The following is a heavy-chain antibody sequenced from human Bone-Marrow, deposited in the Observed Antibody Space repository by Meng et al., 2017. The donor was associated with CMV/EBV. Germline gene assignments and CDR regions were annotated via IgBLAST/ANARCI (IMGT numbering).Heavy chain of an antibody. CDR3: ARDLYSSGWRYFDY. J-gene: IGHJ4*02. CDR2: INPNSGGT. Sequence: SGYTFTGYYMHWVRQAPGQGLEWMGWINPNSGGTNYAQKFQGRVTMTRDTSISTAYMELSRLRSDGTAVYYCARDLYSSGWRYFDYWGQGTLVTVSS. CDR1: GYTFTGYY. V-gene: IGHV1-2*02. D-gene: IGHD6-19*01.